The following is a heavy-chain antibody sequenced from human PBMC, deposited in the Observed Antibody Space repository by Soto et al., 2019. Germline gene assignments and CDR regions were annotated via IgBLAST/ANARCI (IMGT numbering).Heavy chain of an antibody. D-gene: IGHD3-22*01. V-gene: IGHV1-69*13. Sequence: ALVKVSCKASGGTFSSYAISWVRQAPGQGLEWMGGIIPIFGTANYAQKFQGRVTITADESTSTAYMELSSLRSEDTAVYYCARDGTVITRPNWFDPWGQGTLVTVSS. CDR3: ARDGTVITRPNWFDP. CDR1: GGTFSSYA. J-gene: IGHJ5*02. CDR2: IIPIFGTA.